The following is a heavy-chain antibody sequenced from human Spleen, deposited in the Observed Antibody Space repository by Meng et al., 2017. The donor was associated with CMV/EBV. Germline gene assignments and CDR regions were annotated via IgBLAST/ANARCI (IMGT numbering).Heavy chain of an antibody. CDR3: ARDRPLYSSSWYFYNWFDP. CDR2: INTNTGNP. Sequence: FTSYAMNWVRQAPGQGLEWMGWINTNTGNPTYAQGFTGRFVFSLDTSVSTAYLQISSLKAEDTAVYYCARDRPLYSSSWYFYNWFDPWGQGTLVTVSS. J-gene: IGHJ5*02. V-gene: IGHV7-4-1*02. D-gene: IGHD6-13*01. CDR1: FTSYA.